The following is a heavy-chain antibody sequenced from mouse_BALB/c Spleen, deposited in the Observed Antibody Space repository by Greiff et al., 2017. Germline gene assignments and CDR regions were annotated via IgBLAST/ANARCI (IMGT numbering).Heavy chain of an antibody. CDR1: GFTFSSYA. CDR2: ISSGGST. J-gene: IGHJ2*01. V-gene: IGHV5-6-5*01. Sequence: DVKLVESGGGLVKPGGSLKLSCAASGFTFSSYAMSWVRQTPEKRLEWVASISSGGSTYYPDSVKGRFTISRDNARNILYLQMSSLRSEDTAMYYCARGNGNYVDYFDYWGQGTTLTVSS. D-gene: IGHD2-1*01. CDR3: ARGNGNYVDYFDY.